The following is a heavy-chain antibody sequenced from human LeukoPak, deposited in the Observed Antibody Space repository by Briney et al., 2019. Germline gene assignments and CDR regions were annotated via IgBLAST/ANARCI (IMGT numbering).Heavy chain of an antibody. D-gene: IGHD2-2*01. Sequence: SETLSLTCAVYGGSSSGYYWSWIRQPPGKGLEWIGEINHSGSTNYNPSLKSRVTISVDTSKNQFSLKLSSVTAADTAVYYCARAGIVVVPAAYNWFDPWGQGTLVTVSS. V-gene: IGHV4-34*01. CDR2: INHSGST. CDR1: GGSSSGYY. CDR3: ARAGIVVVPAAYNWFDP. J-gene: IGHJ5*02.